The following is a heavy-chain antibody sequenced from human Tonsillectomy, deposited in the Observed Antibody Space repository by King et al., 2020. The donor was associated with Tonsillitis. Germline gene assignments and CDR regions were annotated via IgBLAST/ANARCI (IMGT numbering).Heavy chain of an antibody. V-gene: IGHV3-7*01. CDR1: GFSVSISW. J-gene: IGHJ4*02. D-gene: IGHD3-16*01. CDR2: IQGDGGQI. Sequence: VQLVESGGGLVQPGGSLRISCAASGFSVSISWMSWARQALGRGREWVANIQGDGGQINYVDSVRDRLTISRDNAKNSLFLQMNNLRAEDTAVYYCTRGHYGRWGQGTLVTVSS. CDR3: TRGHYGR.